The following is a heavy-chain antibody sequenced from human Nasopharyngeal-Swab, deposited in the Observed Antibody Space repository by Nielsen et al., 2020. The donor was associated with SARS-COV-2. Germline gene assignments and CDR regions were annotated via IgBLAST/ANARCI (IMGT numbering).Heavy chain of an antibody. D-gene: IGHD2-2*01. J-gene: IGHJ4*02. CDR3: ARWRGSTTWYFDY. Sequence: GESLKISCAVSGFPLKNYNMIWVRQAPGKGLECLSYISVSSLTTYYADSVKGRFTISRDNAKNTLYLQINSLRVEDTAVYYCARWRGSTTWYFDYWGQETLVTVSS. V-gene: IGHV3-48*04. CDR1: GFPLKNYN. CDR2: ISVSSLTT.